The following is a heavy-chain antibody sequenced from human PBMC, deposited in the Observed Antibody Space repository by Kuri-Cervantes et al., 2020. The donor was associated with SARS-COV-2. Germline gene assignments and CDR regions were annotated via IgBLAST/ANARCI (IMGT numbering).Heavy chain of an antibody. CDR1: GFTFSGHW. D-gene: IGHD1-1*01. CDR2: INPDGSYT. CDR3: VRDGDHWNFDY. V-gene: IGHV3-74*01. Sequence: GGSLRLSCAASGFTFSGHWIHWVRQAPGKGLVWVSRINPDGSYTNNAESVKSRFTLSRDNAKNMLFLQMNSLRAEDTAVYYCVRDGDHWNFDYWGQGTLVTVSS. J-gene: IGHJ4*02.